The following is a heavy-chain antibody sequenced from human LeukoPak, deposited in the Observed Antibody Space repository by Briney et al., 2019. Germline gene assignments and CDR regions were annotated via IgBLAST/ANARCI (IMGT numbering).Heavy chain of an antibody. V-gene: IGHV4-39*01. J-gene: IGHJ3*02. Sequence: SETLSLTCTVSGGSISSSSYYWGWLRQPPGKGLEWIGSIYYSGNTYYNPSLRGRVAISVDTSKNQFSLKLSSVTAADTAVYYCARFVTGDGAFDIWGQGTMVTVSS. CDR1: GGSISSSSYY. CDR2: IYYSGNT. CDR3: ARFVTGDGAFDI. D-gene: IGHD7-27*01.